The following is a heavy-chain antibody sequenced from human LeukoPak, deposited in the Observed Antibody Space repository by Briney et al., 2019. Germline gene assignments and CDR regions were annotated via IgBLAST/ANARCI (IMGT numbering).Heavy chain of an antibody. CDR3: AKHNDYYGSGGYFDY. J-gene: IGHJ4*02. D-gene: IGHD3-10*01. CDR1: GFSFVNSA. Sequence: PGGSLRLSCAASGFSFVNSAMTWVRQTPGKGLEWVSTISASGLTLFYADSVKGRFTVSRDNSANTVYLQMKSLRGEDTAIYYCAKHNDYYGSGGYFDYWGQGALVTVSS. CDR2: ISASGLTL. V-gene: IGHV3-23*01.